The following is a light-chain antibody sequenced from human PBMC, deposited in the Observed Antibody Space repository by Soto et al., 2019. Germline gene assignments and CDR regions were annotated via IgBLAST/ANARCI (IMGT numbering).Light chain of an antibody. CDR1: QSLLHSDGKTY. Sequence: IFITQTPLSLSFAPGQPASISCNSSQSLLHSDGKTYLYWYLQKPGQSPQLLIYEVSSRFYGVTDRFSRSGSGTDLTLKISPVEHEDVGVYQRMHGIKLGKFRQGNKVDIK. CDR2: EVS. V-gene: IGKV2-29*03. CDR3: MHGIKLGK. J-gene: IGKJ1*01.